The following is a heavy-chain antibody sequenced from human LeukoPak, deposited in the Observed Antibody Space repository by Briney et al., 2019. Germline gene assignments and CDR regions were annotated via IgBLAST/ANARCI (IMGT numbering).Heavy chain of an antibody. CDR3: ARAGEYYYYYYGMDV. V-gene: IGHV3-30*03. Sequence: GRSLTLSCAASRFTFSNYGMHRVRQAPGKGLEWVEVISYDGSNKYYADSVKGRFTISRDNSKNTLYLQMNSLRAEDTAVYYCARAGEYYYYYYGMDVWGQGTTVTVSS. CDR1: RFTFSNYG. D-gene: IGHD3-10*01. J-gene: IGHJ6*02. CDR2: ISYDGSNK.